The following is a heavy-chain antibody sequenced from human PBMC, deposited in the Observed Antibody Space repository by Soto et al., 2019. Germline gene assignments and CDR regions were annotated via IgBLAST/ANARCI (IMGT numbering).Heavy chain of an antibody. D-gene: IGHD2-8*02. CDR3: ARDRLGVSVTGGGFDS. CDR1: GYTFSNFG. CDR2: ISPYNGNT. Sequence: QVQLVQSGGEVKKPGASVKVSCKASGYTFSNFGLTWVRQAPGQGLELMGWISPYNGNTNYAQKLQGRLTMTTDTSTCTAYMELRSLRSDDTAVYYCARDRLGVSVTGGGFDSWGQGTLGTVSS. V-gene: IGHV1-18*01. J-gene: IGHJ4*02.